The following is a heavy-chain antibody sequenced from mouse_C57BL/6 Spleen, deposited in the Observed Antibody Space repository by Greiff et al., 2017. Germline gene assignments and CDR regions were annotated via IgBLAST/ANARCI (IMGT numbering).Heavy chain of an antibody. V-gene: IGHV1-18*01. CDR3: ARSAYYYGSSYGFAY. CDR1: GYTFTDYN. CDR2: INPNNGGT. D-gene: IGHD1-1*01. Sequence: VQLQQSGPELVKPGASVKIPCKASGYTFTDYNMAWVKQSHGKSLEWIGDINPNNGGTIYNQKFKGKATLTVDKSSSTAYMELRSLTSVDTAVYYCARSAYYYGSSYGFAYWGQGTLVTVSA. J-gene: IGHJ3*01.